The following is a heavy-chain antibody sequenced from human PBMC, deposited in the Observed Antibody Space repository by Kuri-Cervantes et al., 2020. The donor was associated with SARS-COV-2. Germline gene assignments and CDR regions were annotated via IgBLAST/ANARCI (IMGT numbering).Heavy chain of an antibody. Sequence: GESLKISCAASGFTFSSYGMHWVRQAPGKGLEWVAVIWYDGSNKYYADSVKGRFTISRDNSKNTLYLQMNSLRAEDTAVYYCARDKGAAGFYYYYGMDVWGQATTVTVSS. CDR3: ARDKGAAGFYYYYGMDV. J-gene: IGHJ6*02. V-gene: IGHV3-33*08. D-gene: IGHD6-13*01. CDR1: GFTFSSYG. CDR2: IWYDGSNK.